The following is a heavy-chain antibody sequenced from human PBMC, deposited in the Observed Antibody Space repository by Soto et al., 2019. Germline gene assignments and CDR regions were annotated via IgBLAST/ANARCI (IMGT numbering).Heavy chain of an antibody. CDR2: IYPGDSDT. J-gene: IGHJ6*02. CDR1: GYSFTSYW. Sequence: GESLKISCKGSGYSFTSYWIGWVRQMPGKGLEWMGIIYPGDSDTRYSSSFQGQVTISADKSISTAYLQWSSLKASDTAMYYCARRVSGLYYYYGMDVWGQGTTVTVSS. CDR3: ARRVSGLYYYYGMDV. V-gene: IGHV5-51*01. D-gene: IGHD3-22*01.